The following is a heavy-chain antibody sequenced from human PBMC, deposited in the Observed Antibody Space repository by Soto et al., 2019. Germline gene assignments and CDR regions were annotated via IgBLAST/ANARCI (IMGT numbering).Heavy chain of an antibody. Sequence: ASVKVSCKASGGTFSSYTISWVRQAPGQGLEWMGRIIPILGIANYAQKFQGRVTITADKSTSTAYMELSSLRSEDTAVYYCARGHLGYCSSTSCYEYYMDVWGKGTTVTVSS. V-gene: IGHV1-69*02. CDR1: GGTFSSYT. CDR3: ARGHLGYCSSTSCYEYYMDV. J-gene: IGHJ6*03. CDR2: IIPILGIA. D-gene: IGHD2-2*01.